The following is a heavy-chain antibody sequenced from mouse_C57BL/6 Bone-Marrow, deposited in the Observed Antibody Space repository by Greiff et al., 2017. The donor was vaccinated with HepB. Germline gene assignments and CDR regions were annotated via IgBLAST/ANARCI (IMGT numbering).Heavy chain of an antibody. J-gene: IGHJ2*01. Sequence: VQLKESGAELVRPGASVKLSCTASGFNIKDDYMHWVKQRPEQGLEWIGWIDPENGDTEYASKFQGKATITADTSSNTAYLQLSSLTSEDTAVYYCTNGNYNYWGQGTTLTVSS. CDR1: GFNIKDDY. CDR3: TNGNYNY. CDR2: IDPENGDT. V-gene: IGHV14-4*01. D-gene: IGHD2-1*01.